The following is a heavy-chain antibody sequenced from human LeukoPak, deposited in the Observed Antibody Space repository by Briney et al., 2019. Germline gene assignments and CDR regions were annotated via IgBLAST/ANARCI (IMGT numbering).Heavy chain of an antibody. CDR1: GFTFSSYA. J-gene: IGHJ6*03. CDR2: ISGSGGST. D-gene: IGHD2-8*01. V-gene: IGHV3-23*01. CDR3: AKANDYHYYYYMDV. Sequence: PGGSLRLSCAASGFTFSSYAMSWVRQAPGKGLEWVSAISGSGGSTYYADSVKGRFTISRDNSKNSLYLQMNSLRAEDTALYYCAKANDYHYYYYMDVWGKGTTVTVSS.